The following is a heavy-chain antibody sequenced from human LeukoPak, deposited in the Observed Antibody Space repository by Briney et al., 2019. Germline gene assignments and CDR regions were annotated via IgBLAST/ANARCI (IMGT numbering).Heavy chain of an antibody. CDR2: IDQDGSEK. CDR3: ARPRSYCSGASCYPPDY. V-gene: IGHV3-7*05. CDR1: GFTFSSYW. Sequence: GSLRLSCAASGFTFSSYWMSWVRQAPGKGLGWVANIDQDGSEKYYVDSVKGRFTISRDNAKNSLYLQMNSLRAEDTAVYYCARPRSYCSGASCYPPDYWGQGILVTVSS. D-gene: IGHD2-15*01. J-gene: IGHJ4*02.